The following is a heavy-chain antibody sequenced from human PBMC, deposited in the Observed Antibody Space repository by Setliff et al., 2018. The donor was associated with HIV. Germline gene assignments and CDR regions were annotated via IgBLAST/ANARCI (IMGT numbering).Heavy chain of an antibody. D-gene: IGHD3-3*01. J-gene: IGHJ5*02. CDR3: AREGDPFGAAAYNWFDP. CDR2: VNPTGGKT. V-gene: IGHV1-46*01. Sequence: ASVKVSCKASGYTFTSYYIYWVRQAPGQGLEWMGIVNPTGGKTNYAQKFQGRVTMTRDTSTSTVYMELSSLRSEDTAVYYCAREGDPFGAAAYNWFDPWGQGTRVTVSS. CDR1: GYTFTSYY.